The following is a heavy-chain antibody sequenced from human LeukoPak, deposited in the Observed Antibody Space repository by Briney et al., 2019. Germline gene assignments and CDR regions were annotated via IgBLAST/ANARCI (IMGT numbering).Heavy chain of an antibody. J-gene: IGHJ4*02. V-gene: IGHV3-21*01. CDR1: GFTFSSYS. CDR3: AVGILTGYYPDY. Sequence: GGSLRLSCAASGFTFSSYSMNWVRQAPGKGLEWVSSISSSSSSIYYADSVKGRFTISRDTAKNSLYLQMNSLRAEDTAVYCCAVGILTGYYPDYWGQGTLVTVSS. D-gene: IGHD3-9*01. CDR2: ISSSSSSI.